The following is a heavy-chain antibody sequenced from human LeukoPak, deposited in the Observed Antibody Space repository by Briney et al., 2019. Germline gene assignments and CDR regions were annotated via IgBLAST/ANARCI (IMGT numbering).Heavy chain of an antibody. D-gene: IGHD2-2*01. CDR1: GGSFSSYA. CDR3: ASRLYCSNTRCRNFPFAY. J-gene: IGHJ4*02. V-gene: IGHV1-69*01. CDR2: IIPIFGTA. Sequence: SVKVSCKASGGSFSSYAINWVRQAPGQGLEWMGGIIPIFGTANYAQKFQDIVTITADESTSTAYMELSSLRSEDTAIYYCASRLYCSNTRCRNFPFAYWGQGTLVTVSS.